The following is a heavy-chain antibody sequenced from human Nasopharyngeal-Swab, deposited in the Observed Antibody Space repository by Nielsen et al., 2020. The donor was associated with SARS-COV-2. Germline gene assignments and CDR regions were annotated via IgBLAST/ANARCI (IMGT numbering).Heavy chain of an antibody. D-gene: IGHD6-19*01. CDR2: FDPEDGET. CDR3: ATGVAVAGRTHFVDY. Sequence: ASVKVSCKVSGYTLTELSMHWVRQAPGKGLEWMGGFDPEDGETIYAQKFQGRVTMTEDTSTDTAYMELSSLSSEDTAVYYCATGVAVAGRTHFVDYWGQGTLVTVSS. V-gene: IGHV1-24*01. CDR1: GYTLTELS. J-gene: IGHJ4*02.